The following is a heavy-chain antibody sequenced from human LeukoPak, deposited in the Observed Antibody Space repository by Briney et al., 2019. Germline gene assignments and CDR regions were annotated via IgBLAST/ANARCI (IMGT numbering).Heavy chain of an antibody. CDR2: ISGSGGST. V-gene: IGHV3-23*01. Sequence: GGSLRLSCAASGFTFTSYWMSWVRQAPGKGLEWVSAISGSGGSTYYADSVKGRFTISRDNSKNTLYLQMNSLRAEDTAVYYCAKVSTSSGSYQGDYWGQGTLVTVSS. CDR1: GFTFTSYW. CDR3: AKVSTSSGSYQGDY. D-gene: IGHD3-10*01. J-gene: IGHJ4*02.